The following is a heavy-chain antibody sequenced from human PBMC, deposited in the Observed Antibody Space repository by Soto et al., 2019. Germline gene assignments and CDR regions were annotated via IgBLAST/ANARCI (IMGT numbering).Heavy chain of an antibody. CDR3: AASRSRGCTNGVCYTRLSYHMDV. V-gene: IGHV1-58*02. D-gene: IGHD2-8*01. Sequence: VKVSCKTSGFTITSSAMQWVRLTRGQRLEWIGWIVVGSGNTNYAQKFQERVTITRDMSTSTAYMELSSLRSEDTAVYYCAASRSRGCTNGVCYTRLSYHMDVWGKGTTVTVSS. CDR2: IVVGSGNT. J-gene: IGHJ6*03. CDR1: GFTITSSA.